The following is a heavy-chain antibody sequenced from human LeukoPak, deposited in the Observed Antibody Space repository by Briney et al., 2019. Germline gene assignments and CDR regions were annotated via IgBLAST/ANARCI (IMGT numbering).Heavy chain of an antibody. J-gene: IGHJ4*02. Sequence: GGSLRLSCAASGFTFSIYAMSWVRQAPGKGLEWVSAISGSGGTAYYADSVKGRFTISRDNSKNTLSPQMNSLRADDTAVYYCAKKSPIFGVVIPLFDYWGQGILVTVSS. CDR1: GFTFSIYA. CDR2: ISGSGGTA. D-gene: IGHD3-3*01. CDR3: AKKSPIFGVVIPLFDY. V-gene: IGHV3-23*01.